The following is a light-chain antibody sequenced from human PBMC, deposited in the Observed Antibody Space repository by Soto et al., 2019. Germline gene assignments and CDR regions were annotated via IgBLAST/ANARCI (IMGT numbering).Light chain of an antibody. CDR2: GNT. CDR3: QSYDSSLSGLWV. J-gene: IGLJ3*02. CDR1: ISNIRAGFD. V-gene: IGLV1-40*01. Sequence: QSVLTQPPSVSGAPGQRVTISCAGSISNIRAGFDVHWYQQLPGTAPKLLIYGNTNRPSGVPDRFSGSKSGTSASLAITGLQPEDEADYYCQSYDSSLSGLWVFGGGTKVTVL.